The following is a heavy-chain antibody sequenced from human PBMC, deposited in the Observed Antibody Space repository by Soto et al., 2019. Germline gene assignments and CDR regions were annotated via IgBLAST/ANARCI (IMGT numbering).Heavy chain of an antibody. Sequence: QVQLQQWGAGLLKPSETLSLTCAVYGGSFSGYYWSWIRQPPGKGLEWIGEINHSGSTNYNPSLKSRVTISVDTYKNQFSLKLSSVTAADTAVYYCARGRPYYDFWSGYYTGTAYFDYWGQGTLVTVSS. D-gene: IGHD3-3*01. CDR1: GGSFSGYY. CDR2: INHSGST. J-gene: IGHJ4*02. CDR3: ARGRPYYDFWSGYYTGTAYFDY. V-gene: IGHV4-34*01.